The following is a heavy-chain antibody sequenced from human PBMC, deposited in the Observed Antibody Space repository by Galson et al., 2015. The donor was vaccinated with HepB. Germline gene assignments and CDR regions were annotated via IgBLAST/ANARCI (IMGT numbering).Heavy chain of an antibody. Sequence: SLRLSCAASGLTFSNYAMSWVRQAPGRGLEWVASIGGSGSNTYYADSVKGRFTISGENSKNTLFLQMNSLRAEDTALYYCAKQLQWLVRIDWYFDLWGRGTLVTVSS. V-gene: IGHV3-23*01. J-gene: IGHJ2*01. D-gene: IGHD6-19*01. CDR3: AKQLQWLVRIDWYFDL. CDR1: GLTFSNYA. CDR2: IGGSGSNT.